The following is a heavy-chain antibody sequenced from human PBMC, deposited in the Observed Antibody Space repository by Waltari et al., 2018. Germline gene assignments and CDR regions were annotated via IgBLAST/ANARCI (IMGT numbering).Heavy chain of an antibody. Sequence: QVQLQESGQGLVKPSGTLSLTCAVSGDSLSGNYWWSWVRQSPEKGLEWIGQVYHSGKTHYNPSFQSRVTISVDKPKNQFSLNLNSVTAADTAVYYCAGDRAIGLFFDYWGRGTLVTVSS. J-gene: IGHJ4*02. CDR1: GDSLSGNYW. V-gene: IGHV4-4*02. CDR3: AGDRAIGLFFDY. CDR2: VYHSGKT. D-gene: IGHD2-2*01.